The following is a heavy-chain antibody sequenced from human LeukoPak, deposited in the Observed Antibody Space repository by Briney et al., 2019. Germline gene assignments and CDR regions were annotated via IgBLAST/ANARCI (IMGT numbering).Heavy chain of an antibody. CDR3: AREGRRTDAFDI. CDR1: GGSFSSGGYS. CDR2: IYHSGST. V-gene: IGHV4-30-2*01. Sequence: PSETLSLTCAVYGGSFSSGGYSWSWIRQPPGKGLEWIGYIYHSGSTYYNPSLKSRVTISVDRSKNQFSLKLSSVTAADTAVYYCAREGRRTDAFDIWGRGTMVTVSS. J-gene: IGHJ3*02.